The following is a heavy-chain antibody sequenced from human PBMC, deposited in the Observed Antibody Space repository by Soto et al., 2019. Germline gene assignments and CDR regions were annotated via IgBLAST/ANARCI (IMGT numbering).Heavy chain of an antibody. CDR2: ISGSGGST. D-gene: IGHD5-12*01. Sequence: CAASGFTFSSYSMNWVRHAPGKGLEWVSSISGSGGSTYYADSVKGRFTISRDNSKNTLYLQMNSLRAEDTAVYYCASKGGYSGYDPNINWGQGSLVTVSS. J-gene: IGHJ4*02. V-gene: IGHV3-23*01. CDR3: ASKGGYSGYDPNIN. CDR1: GFTFSSYS.